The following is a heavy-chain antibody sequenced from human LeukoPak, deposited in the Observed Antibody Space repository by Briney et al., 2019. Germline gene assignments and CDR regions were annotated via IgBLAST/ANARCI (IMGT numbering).Heavy chain of an antibody. CDR2: MSTYTGYP. D-gene: IGHD6-13*01. V-gene: IGHV7-4-1*01. CDR1: GYTFTTYA. J-gene: IGHJ5*02. Sequence: ASVKVSCKVSGYTFTTYAMNWVRNAPAQGLELMWLMSTYTGYPTYDQHFTGRFVFFSVTSVSTTYLQIYSLKAEDTAVYYCARVVEAGGSGSFDTWGQGTLVTVSS. CDR3: ARVVEAGGSGSFDT.